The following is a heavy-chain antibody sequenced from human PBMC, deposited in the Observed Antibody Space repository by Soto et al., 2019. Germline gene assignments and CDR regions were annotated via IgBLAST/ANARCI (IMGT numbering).Heavy chain of an antibody. J-gene: IGHJ4*02. CDR1: GGSISSGDYY. CDR2: IYYSATT. CDR3: ARGFRGVYFDF. D-gene: IGHD3-10*01. V-gene: IGHV4-30-4*01. Sequence: SETLSLTCTVSGGSISSGDYYWSWIRQPPGKGLEWIGYIYYSATTYYNTSLKSRLTISIDTSKNQFSLKLSSVTAADTAMYFCARGFRGVYFDFWGQGTPVTVSS.